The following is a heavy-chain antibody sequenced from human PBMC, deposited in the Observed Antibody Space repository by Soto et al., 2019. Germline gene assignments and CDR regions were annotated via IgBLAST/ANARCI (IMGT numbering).Heavy chain of an antibody. CDR2: ISAYNGNT. CDR3: ARDTFPTYYYDSSGYSPLGY. CDR1: VYTFTICG. Sequence: GASVKVSCKASVYTFTICGISWVRQAPGQGLEWMGWISAYNGNTNYAQKLQGRVTMTTDTSTSTAYMELRSLRSDDTAVYYCARDTFPTYYYDSSGYSPLGYWGQGTLVTVSS. V-gene: IGHV1-18*01. J-gene: IGHJ4*02. D-gene: IGHD3-22*01.